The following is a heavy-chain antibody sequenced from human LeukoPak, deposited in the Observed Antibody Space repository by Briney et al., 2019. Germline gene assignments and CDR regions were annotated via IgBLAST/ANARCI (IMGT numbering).Heavy chain of an antibody. J-gene: IGHJ3*02. CDR2: IWYDGSNK. CDR1: GFTFSSYG. V-gene: IGHV3-33*01. D-gene: IGHD6-6*01. Sequence: GRSLRLSCAASGFTFSSYGMHWVRQAPGKGLEWVAVIWYDGSNKYYADSVKGRFTISRDNSKNTLYLQMNSLRAEDTAVYYCARKYSRRAFDIWGQGTMVTVSS. CDR3: ARKYSRRAFDI.